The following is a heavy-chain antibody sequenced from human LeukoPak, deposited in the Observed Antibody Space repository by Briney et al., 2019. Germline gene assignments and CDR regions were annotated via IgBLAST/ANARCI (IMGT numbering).Heavy chain of an antibody. CDR1: GFTFSGYA. V-gene: IGHV3-23*01. CDR2: ISGGGGST. CDR3: AKGGYCSSTSCYSSFLTYYYYYGMDV. Sequence: PGRSLRVSCAASGFTFSGYALHWVRQAPGKGLEWVSAISGGGGSTYYADSVKGRFTISRDNSKNTLYLQMNSLRAEDTAVYYCAKGGYCSSTSCYSSFLTYYYYYGMDVWGQGTTVTVSS. J-gene: IGHJ6*02. D-gene: IGHD2-2*01.